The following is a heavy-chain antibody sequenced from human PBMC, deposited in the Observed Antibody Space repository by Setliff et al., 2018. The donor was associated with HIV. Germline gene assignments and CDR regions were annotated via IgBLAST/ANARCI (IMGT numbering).Heavy chain of an antibody. V-gene: IGHV4-31*03. J-gene: IGHJ4*02. CDR3: ARARYSSSRFDY. CDR1: GGPITSNTYF. CDR2: ISYSGST. Sequence: SETLSLTCSVSGGPITSNTYFWDWIRQAPGKGLEWIGYISYSGSTYYNPSLKSRVTISVDTSKNQFSLKLSSVTAADTAVYYCARARYSSSRFDYWGQGTLVTVSS. D-gene: IGHD6-13*01.